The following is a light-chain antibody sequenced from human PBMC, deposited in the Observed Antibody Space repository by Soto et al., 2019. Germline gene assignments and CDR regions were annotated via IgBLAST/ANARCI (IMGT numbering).Light chain of an antibody. Sequence: EIGLTQSPATLSLSPGDRATLSCRASQSVSRYLAWYKQKPGQAPRLLIHDTSTRATGVPDTFSGSGSGTEFTLTIRSLEPEDSAMYYCQQRFSWPPTFGGGTHVEIK. CDR2: DTS. CDR1: QSVSRY. CDR3: QQRFSWPPT. J-gene: IGKJ4*01. V-gene: IGKV3-11*01.